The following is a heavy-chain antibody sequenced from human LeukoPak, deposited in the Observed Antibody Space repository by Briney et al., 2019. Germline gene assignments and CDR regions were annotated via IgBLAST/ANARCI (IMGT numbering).Heavy chain of an antibody. Sequence: GGSLRLSCAASGFTFSSYAMHWVRQAPGKGLEWVAVISYDGSNKYYADSVKGRFTISRDNAKNSLYLQMNSLRAEVTAVYYCARETPRRGETRDGYRWGQGTLVTVSS. CDR3: ARETPRRGETRDGYR. V-gene: IGHV3-30-3*01. J-gene: IGHJ4*02. CDR1: GFTFSSYA. CDR2: ISYDGSNK. D-gene: IGHD5-24*01.